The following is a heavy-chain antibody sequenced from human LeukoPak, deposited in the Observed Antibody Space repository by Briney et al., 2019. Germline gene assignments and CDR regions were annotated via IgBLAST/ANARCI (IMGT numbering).Heavy chain of an antibody. CDR1: GFTFSSYA. D-gene: IGHD3-10*01. Sequence: GGSLRLSCAASGFTFSSYAMHRVRQAPGKGLEWVAVISYDGSNKYYADSVKGRFTISRDNSKNTLYLQMNSLRAEDTAVYYCARDHAVYYYGSGSYSALWGQGTLVTVSS. CDR3: ARDHAVYYYGSGSYSAL. CDR2: ISYDGSNK. V-gene: IGHV3-30*04. J-gene: IGHJ1*01.